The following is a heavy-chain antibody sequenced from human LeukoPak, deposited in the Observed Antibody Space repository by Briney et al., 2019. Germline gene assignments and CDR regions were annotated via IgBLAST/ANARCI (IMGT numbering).Heavy chain of an antibody. V-gene: IGHV3-21*01. CDR2: ISSSSSYK. J-gene: IGHJ3*02. Sequence: GGSLRLSCAASGFTFSSYSMNWVRQAPGKGLEWVSSISSSSSYKYYADSVKGRFTISRDNAKNSLYLQMNSLRAEDTAVYYCARGYYYDSGDDAFDIWGQGTMVTVSS. CDR1: GFTFSSYS. D-gene: IGHD3-22*01. CDR3: ARGYYYDSGDDAFDI.